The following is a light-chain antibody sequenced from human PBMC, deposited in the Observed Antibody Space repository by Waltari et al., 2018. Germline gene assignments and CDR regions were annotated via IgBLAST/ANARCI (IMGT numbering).Light chain of an antibody. Sequence: QSVLTQPPSASGTPGQRVTISCSGSRSNIGSNYVYWYQQVPGTAPKLLIYRNNQRPAVVPDRFCCSNACTSASLAISGLRSEDEVDYYCAAWDDSLSGRVFGGGTKVTVL. CDR2: RNN. J-gene: IGLJ3*02. CDR1: RSNIGSNY. V-gene: IGLV1-47*01. CDR3: AAWDDSLSGRV.